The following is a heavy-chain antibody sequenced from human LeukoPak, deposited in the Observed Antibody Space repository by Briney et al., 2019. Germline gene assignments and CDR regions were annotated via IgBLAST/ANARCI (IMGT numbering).Heavy chain of an antibody. J-gene: IGHJ4*02. CDR1: GGSISSSSYY. V-gene: IGHV4-39*01. Sequence: SETLSLTCTVSGGSISSSSYYWGWIRQPPGKGLEWIGSAYYSGSTYYNPSLKSRVTISVDTSKNQFSLKLSSVTAADTAMYYWARQRPGHCDYWGEGTLVSVSS. CDR2: AYYSGST. D-gene: IGHD6-6*01. CDR3: ARQRPGHCDY.